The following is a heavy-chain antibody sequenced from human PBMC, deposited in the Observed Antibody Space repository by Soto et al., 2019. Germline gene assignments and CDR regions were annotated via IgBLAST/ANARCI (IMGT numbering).Heavy chain of an antibody. V-gene: IGHV5-10-1*01. J-gene: IGHJ6*02. CDR3: ASPYRTGGYRFSYYGMDV. CDR1: GYSFTSYW. Sequence: VDSLKISCKGSGYSFTSYWISWVRQMPGKVLYWMGRIDPSDSYTNYSPSLQGHVTISADKSISTAYLQWSSLKASDTAMYYCASPYRTGGYRFSYYGMDVWRRGXRVAVCS. D-gene: IGHD6-19*01. CDR2: IDPSDSYT.